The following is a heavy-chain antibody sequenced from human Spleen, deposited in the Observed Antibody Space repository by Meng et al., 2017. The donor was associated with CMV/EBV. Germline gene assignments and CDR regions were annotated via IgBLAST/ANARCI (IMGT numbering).Heavy chain of an antibody. CDR2: IYTSGST. Sequence: QVEVQESGPGLVKPSDTLSLTCTVSGRSLSSYYWGWIRQPAGKGLEWIGRIYTSGSTNYNPSLKSRVTMSVDTSKNQFSLKLSSVTAADTAVYYCARACSSTSCYVKRGWFDPWGQGTLVTVSS. V-gene: IGHV4-4*07. J-gene: IGHJ5*02. D-gene: IGHD2-2*01. CDR3: ARACSSTSCYVKRGWFDP. CDR1: GRSLSSYY.